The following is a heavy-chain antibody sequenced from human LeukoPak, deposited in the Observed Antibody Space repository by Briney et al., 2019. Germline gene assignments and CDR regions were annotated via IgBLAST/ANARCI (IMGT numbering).Heavy chain of an antibody. V-gene: IGHV3-48*03. CDR3: AELDITMIGGV. CDR1: GFTFSTYE. D-gene: IGHD3-10*02. J-gene: IGHJ6*04. CDR2: ISSSGSTI. Sequence: GGSLRLSCASSGFTFSTYEMNWVRQAPGKGLEWVSYISSSGSTIYYADSVKGRFTISRDNAKNSLYLQMNSLRAEDTAVYYCAELDITMIGGVWGKGTTVTISS.